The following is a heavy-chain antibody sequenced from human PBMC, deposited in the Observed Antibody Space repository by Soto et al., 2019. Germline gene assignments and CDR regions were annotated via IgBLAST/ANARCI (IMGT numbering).Heavy chain of an antibody. CDR2: IWYDGSNK. J-gene: IGHJ4*02. Sequence: QVQLVESGGGVVQPGRSLRLSCAASGFTFSSYGMHWVRQAPGKGLEWVAVIWYDGSNKYYADSVKGRFTISRDNSKNTLYLQMNSLRAEDTAVYYCARDRSEITMIVVGLDYWGQGTLVTVSS. V-gene: IGHV3-33*01. CDR1: GFTFSSYG. CDR3: ARDRSEITMIVVGLDY. D-gene: IGHD3-22*01.